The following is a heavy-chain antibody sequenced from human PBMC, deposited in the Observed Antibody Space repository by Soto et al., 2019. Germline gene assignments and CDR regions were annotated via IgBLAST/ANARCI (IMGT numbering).Heavy chain of an antibody. V-gene: IGHV1-18*04. D-gene: IGHD2-15*01. CDR2: ISGYNGNI. CDR3: ARDVSGGTYPWFFDL. CDR1: GYTSSIYG. Sequence: QGQLVQSGAEVKKPGASVNVSCKASGYTSSIYGISWVRQAPGQELEWMAWISGYNGNIKYAQKFQGRVTVATDTTTTGAYMELRGLRSDDTAVYYCARDVSGGTYPWFFDLWGRGTLVTVSS. J-gene: IGHJ2*01.